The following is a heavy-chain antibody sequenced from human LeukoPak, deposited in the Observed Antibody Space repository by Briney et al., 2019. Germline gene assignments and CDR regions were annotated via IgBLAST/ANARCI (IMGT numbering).Heavy chain of an antibody. CDR3: AREVGGYCSGGSCYFDY. J-gene: IGHJ4*02. D-gene: IGHD2-15*01. Sequence: ASVKVSCTASGYTFTGYYMHWVRQAPGQGLEWMGWINPNSGGTNYAQKFQGRVTMTRDTSISTAYMELSRLRSDDTAVYYCAREVGGYCSGGSCYFDYWGQGTLVTVSS. V-gene: IGHV1-2*02. CDR1: GYTFTGYY. CDR2: INPNSGGT.